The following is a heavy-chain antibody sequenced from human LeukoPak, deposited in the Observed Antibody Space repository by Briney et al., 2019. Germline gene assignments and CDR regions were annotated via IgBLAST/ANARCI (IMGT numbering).Heavy chain of an antibody. Sequence: SETLSLTCGVYGGPFSDHYWSWIRQTPGKGLEWIGEINHSGSTNYNPSLKSRVTISVDTSKNQFSLTLSSVTAADTAVYYCARVTADAFDIWGQGTMVTVSS. V-gene: IGHV4-34*01. J-gene: IGHJ3*02. CDR3: ARVTADAFDI. CDR2: INHSGST. CDR1: GGPFSDHY.